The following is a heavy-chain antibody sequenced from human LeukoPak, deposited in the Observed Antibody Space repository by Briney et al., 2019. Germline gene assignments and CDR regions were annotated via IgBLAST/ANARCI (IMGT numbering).Heavy chain of an antibody. V-gene: IGHV4-4*07. CDR1: GGSISSYY. CDR3: ARDQTYYYGSGHWFDP. Sequence: SETLSLTCTVSGGSISSYYWSWIRQPAGTGLEWIGRIYTSGSTNYNPSLKSRVTISVDKSKNQFSLKLSSVTAADTAVYYCARDQTYYYGSGHWFDPWGQGTLVTVSS. CDR2: IYTSGST. J-gene: IGHJ5*02. D-gene: IGHD3-10*01.